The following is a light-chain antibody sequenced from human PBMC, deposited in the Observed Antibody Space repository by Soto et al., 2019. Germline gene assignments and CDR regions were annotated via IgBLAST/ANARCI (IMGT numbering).Light chain of an antibody. CDR1: SSDVGGYNY. Sequence: QSALTQPASVSGSPGQSITISCTGTSSDVGGYNYVSWYQQHPGKAPKFMIYDVSNRPSGVSNRFSGSKSGNTASLTISGLQAEDEAEYYCCSYTTSNTSQIVFGTGTKVTVL. V-gene: IGLV2-14*01. CDR3: CSYTTSNTSQIV. J-gene: IGLJ1*01. CDR2: DVS.